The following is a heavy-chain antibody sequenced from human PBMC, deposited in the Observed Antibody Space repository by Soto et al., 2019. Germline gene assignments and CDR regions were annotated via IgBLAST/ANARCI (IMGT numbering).Heavy chain of an antibody. D-gene: IGHD5-12*01. V-gene: IGHV3-23*01. CDR2: ISGSGGST. J-gene: IGHJ4*02. Sequence: GGSLRLSCAASGFTFSSYAMSWVRQAPGKGLEWVSAISGSGGSTYYADSVKGRFTISRDNSKNTLYLQMNSLRAEDTAVYYCAKDFIGYSGYGLIFDYWGQGTLVTVSS. CDR1: GFTFSSYA. CDR3: AKDFIGYSGYGLIFDY.